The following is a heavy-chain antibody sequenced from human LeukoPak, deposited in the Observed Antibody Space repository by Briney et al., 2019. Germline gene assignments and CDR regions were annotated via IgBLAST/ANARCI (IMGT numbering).Heavy chain of an antibody. V-gene: IGHV3-30*04. CDR3: ARVEGYYDILTGYQLGGFDI. Sequence: TGRSLRLSCAASGFTFSTVAIHWLRQAPGKGLEWLAVISYDGSNKHYADSVKGRFTISRDNSKNTLYLQMNSLRAEDTAVYYCARVEGYYDILTGYQLGGFDIWGQGTKVTVSS. CDR2: ISYDGSNK. CDR1: GFTFSTVA. J-gene: IGHJ3*02. D-gene: IGHD3-9*01.